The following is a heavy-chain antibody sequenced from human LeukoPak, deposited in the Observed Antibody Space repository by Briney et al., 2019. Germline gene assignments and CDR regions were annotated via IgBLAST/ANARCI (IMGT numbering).Heavy chain of an antibody. Sequence: GASVKVSCKASGYTFTSYGISWVRQAPGQGLEWMGWISGYNGNTNYAQNLQGRVTMTTDTSTSTVYMELSSLRSEDTAVYYCARGGITMVRGVIIPPIYYFDYWGQGTPVTVSS. CDR3: ARGGITMVRGVIIPPIYYFDY. V-gene: IGHV1-18*01. J-gene: IGHJ4*02. CDR1: GYTFTSYG. D-gene: IGHD3-10*01. CDR2: ISGYNGNT.